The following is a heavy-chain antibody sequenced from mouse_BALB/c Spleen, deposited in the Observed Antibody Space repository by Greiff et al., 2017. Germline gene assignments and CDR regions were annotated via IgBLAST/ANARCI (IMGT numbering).Heavy chain of an antibody. Sequence: VQLQQSGAELARPGASVKLSCKASGYTFTDYYINWVKQRTGQGLEWIGEIYPGSGNTYYNEKFKGKATLTADKSSSTAYMQLSSLTSEDSAVYFCARDDYGYAMDYWGQGTSVTVSS. D-gene: IGHD2-4*01. CDR1: GYTFTDYY. V-gene: IGHV1-77*01. J-gene: IGHJ4*01. CDR2: IYPGSGNT. CDR3: ARDDYGYAMDY.